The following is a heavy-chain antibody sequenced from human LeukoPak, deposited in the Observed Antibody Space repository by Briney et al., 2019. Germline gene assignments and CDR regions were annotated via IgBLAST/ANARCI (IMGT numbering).Heavy chain of an antibody. Sequence: SETLSLTCAVYGGSFSGYYWSWIRQPPGKGLEWIGEINHSGSTNYNPSLKSRVTISVDTSKNQFSLKLSSVTAADTAVYYCARDSSSGYYPGLYFQHWGQGTLVTVSS. CDR1: GGSFSGYY. CDR3: ARDSSSGYYPGLYFQH. D-gene: IGHD6-19*01. J-gene: IGHJ1*01. CDR2: INHSGST. V-gene: IGHV4-34*01.